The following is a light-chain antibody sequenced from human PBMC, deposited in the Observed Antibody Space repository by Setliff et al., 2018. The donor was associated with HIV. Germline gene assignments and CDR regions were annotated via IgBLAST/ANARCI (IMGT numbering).Light chain of an antibody. Sequence: QSVLTQAASVSGSPGQSITMSCTGTSRDVGGGSNYVSWFQQHPGKAPKLIIFDVNKRPPGVSDRFSASKSGNTASLTISGLQADDEADYYCCSFTSSNTYVFGTGTKVTVL. CDR3: CSFTSSNTYV. J-gene: IGLJ1*01. V-gene: IGLV2-14*03. CDR2: DVN. CDR1: SRDVGGGSNY.